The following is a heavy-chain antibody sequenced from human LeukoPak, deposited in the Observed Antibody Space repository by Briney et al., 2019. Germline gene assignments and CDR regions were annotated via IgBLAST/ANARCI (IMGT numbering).Heavy chain of an antibody. J-gene: IGHJ3*01. V-gene: IGHV3-15*01. CDR1: GFTFNYAW. CDR2: IKSKNDGGTI. Sequence: GGSLRLSCAASGFTFNYAWMSWVRQAPGKGLEWVGRIKSKNDGGTIDYAAPVKGRFTIGRDDSANTLYLEMNSLKTEDTAVYLCAQSSDSSCYIRGRAFNVWGRGTMVTVSS. D-gene: IGHD3-22*01. CDR3: AQSSDSSCYIRGRAFNV.